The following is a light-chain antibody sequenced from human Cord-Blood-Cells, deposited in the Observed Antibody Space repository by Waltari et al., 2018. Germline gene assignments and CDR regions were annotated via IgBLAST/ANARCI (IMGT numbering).Light chain of an antibody. Sequence: QSALTQPRSVSGSPGQSVTISCTGTSSDVGGYNYVSWYQQHPGKAPKLVIYAVSKRPSGVPVRFSGSKSDNAASLTISGLQAEDEADYYCCSYAGSSTFVFGTGTKVTVL. CDR2: AVS. J-gene: IGLJ1*01. V-gene: IGLV2-11*01. CDR3: CSYAGSSTFV. CDR1: SSDVGGYNY.